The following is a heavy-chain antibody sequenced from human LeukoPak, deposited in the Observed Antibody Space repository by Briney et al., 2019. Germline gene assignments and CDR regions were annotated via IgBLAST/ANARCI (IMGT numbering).Heavy chain of an antibody. CDR1: GFIFSHYG. CDR3: ARDAQRGFDYSNSLKY. D-gene: IGHD4-11*01. V-gene: IGHV3-33*01. J-gene: IGHJ4*01. CDR2: IWSDGTNG. Sequence: PGGSLRLSCAAPGFIFSHYGMHWVRQAPGKGLEWVAVIWSDGTNGFYAGSVKGRFTISRDNSQNTLFLQMNSLRAEDTAMYYCARDAQRGFDYSNSLKYWGHGTLVTVSS.